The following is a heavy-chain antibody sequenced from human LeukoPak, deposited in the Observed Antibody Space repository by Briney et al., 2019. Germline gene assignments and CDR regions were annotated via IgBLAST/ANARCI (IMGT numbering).Heavy chain of an antibody. V-gene: IGHV3-21*01. J-gene: IGHJ4*02. Sequence: PGGSLRLSCAASGFTSSSYSMNWVRQAPGKGLEWVSSISSSSSYIYYADSVKGRFTISRDNAKNSLYLQMNSLRAEDTAVYYCARDVYSGSYFLDYWGQGTLVTVSS. CDR3: ARDVYSGSYFLDY. CDR1: GFTSSSYS. CDR2: ISSSSSYI. D-gene: IGHD1-26*01.